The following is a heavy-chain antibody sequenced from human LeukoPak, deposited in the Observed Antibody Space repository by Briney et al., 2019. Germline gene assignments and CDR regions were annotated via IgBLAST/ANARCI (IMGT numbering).Heavy chain of an antibody. D-gene: IGHD3-22*01. Sequence: GGSLRLSCVVSGFTFSSYWMNWVRQAPGKGLEWVASIKQEGSEKKYVDSVKGRFTISRDNAKNSLYLQMNSLRAEDTAVYYCARDRSPFYYYDSSGYQDYWGQGTLVTVSS. CDR2: IKQEGSEK. CDR1: GFTFSSYW. J-gene: IGHJ4*02. CDR3: ARDRSPFYYYDSSGYQDY. V-gene: IGHV3-7*03.